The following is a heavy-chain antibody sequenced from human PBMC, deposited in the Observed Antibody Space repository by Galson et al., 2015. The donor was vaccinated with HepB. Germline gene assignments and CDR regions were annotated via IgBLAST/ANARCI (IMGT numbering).Heavy chain of an antibody. V-gene: IGHV4-39*01. CDR1: GDSISSSSYY. CDR2: FYYNGNT. D-gene: IGHD1-7*01. Sequence: ETLSLTCIVSGDSISSSSYYWGWIRQPPMKGLEWIGNFYYNGNTYYNPSLKGRVTISVDMSKNQFSLNLRSVTAADTAVYYCARHDFWNYSPADWGQGTMASVS. J-gene: IGHJ3*01. CDR3: ARHDFWNYSPAD.